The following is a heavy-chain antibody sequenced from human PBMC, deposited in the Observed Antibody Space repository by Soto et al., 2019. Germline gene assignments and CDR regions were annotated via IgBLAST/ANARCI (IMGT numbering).Heavy chain of an antibody. CDR1: GVSLCVSA. Sequence: SSAASGVSLCVSAVAGLCKASGKGLEWVGRIRSKANSYATAYAASVKGRFTISRDDSKNTAYLQMNSLKTEDTAVYFCTRRSCSGGGCYSVFDHWGHGTLVTVSS. J-gene: IGHJ4*01. CDR3: TRRSCSGGGCYSVFDH. V-gene: IGHV3-73*01. D-gene: IGHD2-15*01. CDR2: IRSKANSYAT.